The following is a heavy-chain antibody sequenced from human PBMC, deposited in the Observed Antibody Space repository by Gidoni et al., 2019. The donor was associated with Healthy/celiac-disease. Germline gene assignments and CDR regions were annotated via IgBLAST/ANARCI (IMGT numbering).Heavy chain of an antibody. Sequence: QVQLVQSGAEVKKPGSSVKVSCKASGGTFSSYASSWVRQAPGQGREWMGGIIPIFGTANYAQKLQGRVTSTADESTSTAYMELSSLRSEDTAVYYCAFYPGSFDYWGQGTLVTVSS. CDR2: IIPIFGTA. CDR1: GGTFSSYA. D-gene: IGHD3-10*01. V-gene: IGHV1-69*01. CDR3: AFYPGSFDY. J-gene: IGHJ4*02.